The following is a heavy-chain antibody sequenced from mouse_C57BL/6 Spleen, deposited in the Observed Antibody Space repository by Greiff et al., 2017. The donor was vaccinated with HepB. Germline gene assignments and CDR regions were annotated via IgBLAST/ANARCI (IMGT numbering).Heavy chain of an antibody. CDR2: INPNYGTT. J-gene: IGHJ1*03. Sequence: VQLQHSGPELVKPGASVKISCKASGYSFTDYNMNWVKQSNGKSLEWIGVINPNYGTTSYNQKFKGKATLTVDQSSSTAYMQLNSLTSEDSAVYYCARLYYYGSSYPWYFDVWGTGTTVTVSS. CDR1: GYSFTDYN. CDR3: ARLYYYGSSYPWYFDV. V-gene: IGHV1-39*01. D-gene: IGHD1-1*01.